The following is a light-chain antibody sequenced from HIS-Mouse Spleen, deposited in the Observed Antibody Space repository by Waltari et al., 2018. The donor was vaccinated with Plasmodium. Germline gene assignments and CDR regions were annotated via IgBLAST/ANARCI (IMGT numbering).Light chain of an antibody. CDR2: DAS. CDR3: QQRSNWPRVLT. CDR1: QRVSIY. V-gene: IGKV3-11*01. J-gene: IGKJ4*01. Sequence: EIVLTQSPDTLSLSPGERATLSCRASQRVSIYFAWYQQKPGQAPRLLIYDASTRATGIPARFSGSGSGTDFTLTISSLEPEDFAVYYCQQRSNWPRVLTFGGGTKVEIK.